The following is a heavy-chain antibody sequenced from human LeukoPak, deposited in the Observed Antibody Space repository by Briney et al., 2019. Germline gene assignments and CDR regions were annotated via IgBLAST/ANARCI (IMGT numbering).Heavy chain of an antibody. J-gene: IGHJ5*02. CDR3: XKDXXWLRFSXWXXP. D-gene: IGHD5-12*01. CDR1: GFTFSSYA. CDR2: ISGSGGST. V-gene: IGHV3-23*01. Sequence: GGSLRLSCAASGFTFSSYAMSWVRQAPGKGLEWVSAISGSGGSTYYADSVKGRFTISRDNSKNTLYLQMNSLRAEDTAVYYGXKDXXWLRFSXWXXPWGXXXXVTV.